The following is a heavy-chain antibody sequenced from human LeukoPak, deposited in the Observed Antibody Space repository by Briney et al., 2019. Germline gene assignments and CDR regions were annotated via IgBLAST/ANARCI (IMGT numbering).Heavy chain of an antibody. J-gene: IGHJ4*02. D-gene: IGHD3-10*01. V-gene: IGHV3-11*05. CDR1: GFTFSDYY. CDR3: ARDRALGFGEPFDY. Sequence: PGGSLRLSCAASGFTFSDYYMSWIRQAPGKGLEWVSYISSSSSYTNYADSVKGRFTISRDNAKNSLYLQMNSLRAEDTAVYYCARDRALGFGEPFDYWGQGTLVTVSS. CDR2: ISSSSSYT.